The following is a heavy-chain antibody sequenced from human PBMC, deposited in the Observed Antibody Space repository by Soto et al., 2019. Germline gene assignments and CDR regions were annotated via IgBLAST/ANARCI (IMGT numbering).Heavy chain of an antibody. J-gene: IGHJ4*02. CDR2: ISYSGST. CDR1: GGSMSSHY. V-gene: IGHV4-59*11. D-gene: IGHD3-16*01. CDR3: ARADPDASVGY. Sequence: SETLSLTCTVSGGSMSSHYWTWLRQPPGKGLEWIGYISYSGSTYYNPSLKSRVTISADTSRNQFSLKLSSVIAADTAVYYCARADPDASVGYWGQGTLGTVSP.